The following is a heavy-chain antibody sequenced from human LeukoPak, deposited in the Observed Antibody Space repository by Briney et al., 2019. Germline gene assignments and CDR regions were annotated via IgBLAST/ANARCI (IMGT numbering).Heavy chain of an antibody. CDR3: AGSSSSWYHDDY. V-gene: IGHV3-7*01. D-gene: IGHD6-13*01. J-gene: IGHJ4*02. CDR1: GFTFSSYW. CDR2: IKQDGSEK. Sequence: GGSLRLSCAAPGFTFSSYWMSWVRQAPGKGLEWVANIKQDGSEKYYVDSVKGRLTISRDNAKNSLYLQMNSLRAEDTAVYYCAGSSSSWYHDDYWGQGTLVTVSS.